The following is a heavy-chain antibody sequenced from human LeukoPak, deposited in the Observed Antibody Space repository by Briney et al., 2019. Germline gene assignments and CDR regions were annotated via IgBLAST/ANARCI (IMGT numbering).Heavy chain of an antibody. D-gene: IGHD5-18*01. CDR3: ARNTQRGYSYCHAFDI. CDR2: IYYSGST. CDR1: GGSISSGGYY. Sequence: SQTLSLTCTVSGGSISSGGYYWSWIRQHPGKGLEWIGYIYYSGSTYYNLSLKSRVTISVDTSKNQFSLKLSSVTAADTAVYYWARNTQRGYSYCHAFDILGQGKIVTGSS. V-gene: IGHV4-31*03. J-gene: IGHJ3*02.